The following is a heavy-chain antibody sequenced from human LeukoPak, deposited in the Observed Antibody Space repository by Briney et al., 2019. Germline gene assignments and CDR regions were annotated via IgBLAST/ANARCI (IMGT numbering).Heavy chain of an antibody. CDR3: ARDGGLRLAAAGTNGY. D-gene: IGHD6-13*01. V-gene: IGHV1-46*01. CDR2: INPSGGST. Sequence: ASVKVSCKASGYTFTSYYMHWVRQAPGQGLEWMGIINPSGGSTSYAQKFQGRVTMTRDTSISTAYMELSRLRSDDTAVYYCARDGGLRLAAAGTNGYWGQGTLVTVSS. CDR1: GYTFTSYY. J-gene: IGHJ4*02.